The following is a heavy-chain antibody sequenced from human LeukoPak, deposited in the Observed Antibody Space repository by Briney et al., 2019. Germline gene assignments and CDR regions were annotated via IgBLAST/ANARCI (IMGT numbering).Heavy chain of an antibody. J-gene: IGHJ5*02. CDR1: GYTFTSYY. Sequence: GASVKVSCKASGYTFTSYYMHWVRQAPGQGLEWMGGIIPMFGTANYAQKFQGRVTMTRDTSISTAYMELSRLRSDDTAVYYCARDNLDYGSGSPDHQINWFDPWGQGTLVTVSS. CDR2: IIPMFGTA. D-gene: IGHD3-10*01. CDR3: ARDNLDYGSGSPDHQINWFDP. V-gene: IGHV1-2*02.